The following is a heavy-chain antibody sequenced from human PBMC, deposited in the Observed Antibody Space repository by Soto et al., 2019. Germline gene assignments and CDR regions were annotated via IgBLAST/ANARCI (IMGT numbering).Heavy chain of an antibody. CDR2: ISAYNGNT. V-gene: IGHV1-18*01. CDR3: ARSAEGFGYSSGWYVGGMDV. CDR1: GYTFTSYG. D-gene: IGHD6-19*01. J-gene: IGHJ6*02. Sequence: QVQLVQSGAEVKKPGASVKVSCKASGYTFTSYGISWVRQAPGQGLEWMGWISAYNGNTNYAQKLQGRVTMTTDTSTSTAYMELRSLGADDTSVYYCARSAEGFGYSSGWYVGGMDVWGQGTTVTVSS.